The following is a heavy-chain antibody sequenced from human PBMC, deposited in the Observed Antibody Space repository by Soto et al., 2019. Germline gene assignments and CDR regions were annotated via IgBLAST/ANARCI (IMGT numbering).Heavy chain of an antibody. CDR1: GFTFSNAW. J-gene: IGHJ6*02. CDR3: TTSRHCSGGSCFTWELYYYYYGMDV. CDR2: IKSKTDGGTT. Sequence: EVQLVESGGGLVKPGGSLRLSCAASGFTFSNAWMSWVRQAPGKGLEWVGRIKSKTDGGTTDYAAPVKGRFTISRDDSKNTLYLQMNSLKTEDTAVYYCTTSRHCSGGSCFTWELYYYYYGMDVWGQGTTVTVSS. V-gene: IGHV3-15*01. D-gene: IGHD2-15*01.